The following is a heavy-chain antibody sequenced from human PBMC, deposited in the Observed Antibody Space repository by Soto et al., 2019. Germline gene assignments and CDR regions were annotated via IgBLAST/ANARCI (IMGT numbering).Heavy chain of an antibody. CDR1: GFTFSSYG. CDR2: IWYDGSNK. CDR3: SRGPFDHRSGELDY. D-gene: IGHD6-25*01. V-gene: IGHV3-33*01. J-gene: IGHJ4*02. Sequence: QVQQVESGGGVVQPGRSLRLSCAASGFTFSSYGMHWVRQAPGKGLEWVAVIWYDGSNKYYADSVKGRFTISRDNSKNTTDLLMYSLKADYKAEYYCSRGPFDHRSGELDYWGQGTLVTVSS.